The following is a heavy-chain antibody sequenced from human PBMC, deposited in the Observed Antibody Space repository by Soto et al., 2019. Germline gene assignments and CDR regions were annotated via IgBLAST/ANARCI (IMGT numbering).Heavy chain of an antibody. V-gene: IGHV1-3*01. J-gene: IGHJ4*02. CDR1: GYTFIRYA. CDR2: INAGNGKT. Sequence: ASVKVSCKASGYTFIRYAMNWVRQAPGQRLEWMGWINAGNGKTEYSQNFQGRVTITRDTSASTAYMELSSLRSEDTAVYYCAKDPLRTVYGDYVSYFDYWGQGTLVTVSS. D-gene: IGHD4-17*01. CDR3: AKDPLRTVYGDYVSYFDY.